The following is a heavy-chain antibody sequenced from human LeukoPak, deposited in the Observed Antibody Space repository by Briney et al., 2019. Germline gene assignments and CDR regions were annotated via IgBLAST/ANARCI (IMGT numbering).Heavy chain of an antibody. V-gene: IGHV4-59*01. CDR2: IYYSGSA. D-gene: IGHD3-9*01. Sequence: SETLSLTCTVSGGSISSYYWSWIRQPPGKGLEWIGYIYYSGSANYHPSLKSRVTISVDTSKNRFSLRLSSVTAADTAVYYCARDSLRYFDWSRNVDAFDIWGQGTMVTVSS. CDR3: ARDSLRYFDWSRNVDAFDI. J-gene: IGHJ3*02. CDR1: GGSISSYY.